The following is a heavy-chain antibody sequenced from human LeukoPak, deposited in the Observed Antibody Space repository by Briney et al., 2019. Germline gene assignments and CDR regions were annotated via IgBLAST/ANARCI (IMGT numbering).Heavy chain of an antibody. Sequence: GASVKVSCKASGYTFTGYYMHWVRQAPGQGLEWMGWINPNSGGTNYAQKFQGRVTMTRDTSISTAYMELSRLRSDDTAVYYCARDRSENYYYYYTDVWGKGTTVTVSS. CDR2: INPNSGGT. D-gene: IGHD1-26*01. CDR1: GYTFTGYY. J-gene: IGHJ6*03. V-gene: IGHV1-2*02. CDR3: ARDRSENYYYYYTDV.